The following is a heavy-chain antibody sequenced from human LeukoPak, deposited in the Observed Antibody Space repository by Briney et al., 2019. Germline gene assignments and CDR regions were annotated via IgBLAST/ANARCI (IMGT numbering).Heavy chain of an antibody. Sequence: PGGSLRLSCAASGFTFSSYWMHWVRQAPGKGLVGVSRINRDGSSTTYADSVKGRVTISRDNTKNTVYLQMNSLRAEDTAVYYCARGRLWNIDYWGQGTLVTVSS. D-gene: IGHD1/OR15-1a*01. CDR3: ARGRLWNIDY. V-gene: IGHV3-74*01. J-gene: IGHJ4*02. CDR1: GFTFSSYW. CDR2: INRDGSST.